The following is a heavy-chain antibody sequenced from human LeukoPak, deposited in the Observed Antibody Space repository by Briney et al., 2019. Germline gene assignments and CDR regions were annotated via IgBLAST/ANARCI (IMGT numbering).Heavy chain of an antibody. D-gene: IGHD3-22*01. CDR3: AKGNAYYYDSSGYYPFDY. J-gene: IGHJ4*02. Sequence: GGSLRLSCAASGFTFSSYAMHWVRQAPGKGLEYVSAISSNGGSTYYADSVKGRFTISRDNSKNTLYLQMNSLRAEDTAVYYCAKGNAYYYDSSGYYPFDYWGQGTLVTVSS. CDR1: GFTFSSYA. CDR2: ISSNGGST. V-gene: IGHV3-64*02.